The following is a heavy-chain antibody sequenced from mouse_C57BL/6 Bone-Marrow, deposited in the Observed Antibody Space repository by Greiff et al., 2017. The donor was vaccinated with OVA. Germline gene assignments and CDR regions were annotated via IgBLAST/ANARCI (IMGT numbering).Heavy chain of an antibody. V-gene: IGHV14-4*01. Sequence: VQLQQSGAELVRPGASVKLSCTASGFNIKDDYMHWVKQRPEQGLEWIGWIDPANGDTAYASKFQGNATITADTSSNTAYLQLSSLTSEDTAVDNCTNNYDSSLVGDGGQGTLVTVSA. J-gene: IGHJ3*01. CDR3: TNNYDSSLVGD. CDR2: IDPANGDT. D-gene: IGHD1-1*01. CDR1: GFNIKDDY.